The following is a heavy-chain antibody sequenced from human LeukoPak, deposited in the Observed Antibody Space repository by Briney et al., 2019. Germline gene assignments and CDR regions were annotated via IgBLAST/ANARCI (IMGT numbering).Heavy chain of an antibody. Sequence: PGGSLRLSCSASGFTFSSYAMHWVRQAPGKGLEYVSAISSNGGSTYYADSVKGRFTISRDNSKNTLYLQMSSLRAEDTAVYYSVKAPQQQPLGYFDYWGQGTLVTVSS. CDR1: GFTFSSYA. CDR2: ISSNGGST. CDR3: VKAPQQQPLGYFDY. D-gene: IGHD6-13*01. J-gene: IGHJ4*02. V-gene: IGHV3-64D*06.